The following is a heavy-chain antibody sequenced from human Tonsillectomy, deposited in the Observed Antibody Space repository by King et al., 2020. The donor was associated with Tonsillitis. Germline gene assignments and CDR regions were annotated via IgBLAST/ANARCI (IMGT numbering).Heavy chain of an antibody. D-gene: IGHD2-2*01. J-gene: IGHJ4*02. CDR2: INYSGST. CDR3: ARGSYCSSPSCDLDY. Sequence: VQLQQWGAGLLKPSETLSLTCAVYGGSFSDFFWSWIRQPPGRGLEWIGEINYSGSTNYNPSLTSRVTISADTSKNQFSLKLNSVPAADTAVYYCARGSYCSSPSCDLDYWGQGRRVTVSS. V-gene: IGHV4-34*01. CDR1: GGSFSDFF.